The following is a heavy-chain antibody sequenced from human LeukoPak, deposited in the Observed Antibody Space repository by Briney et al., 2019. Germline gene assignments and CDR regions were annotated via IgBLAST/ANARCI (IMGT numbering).Heavy chain of an antibody. CDR3: AREGQQLVLGLKYYYYGMDV. CDR2: ISSSSSYI. CDR1: GFTFSSYS. D-gene: IGHD6-13*01. Sequence: GGSLRLSCAASGFTFSSYSMNWVRQAPGKGLEWVSSISSSSSYICYADSVKGRFTISRDNAKSSLYLQMNSLRAEDTAVYYCAREGQQLVLGLKYYYYGMDVWGQGTTVTVSS. V-gene: IGHV3-21*01. J-gene: IGHJ6*02.